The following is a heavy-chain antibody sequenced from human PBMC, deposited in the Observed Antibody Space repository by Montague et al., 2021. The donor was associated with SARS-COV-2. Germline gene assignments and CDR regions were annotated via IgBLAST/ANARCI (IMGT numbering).Heavy chain of an antibody. J-gene: IGHJ6*02. D-gene: IGHD3-10*01. CDR3: ARGLWFGELLYYYYYYGMDV. V-gene: IGHV6-1*01. CDR2: TYYRSKWYN. Sequence: CAISGGGVSSNRAAWNWLRQSPSRGLEWLGRTYYRSKWYNDYAVSVKSRITINPDTSKNQFSLQLSSVTPEDTAVYYCARGLWFGELLYYYYYYGMDVWGQGTTVTVSS. CDR1: GGGVSSNRAA.